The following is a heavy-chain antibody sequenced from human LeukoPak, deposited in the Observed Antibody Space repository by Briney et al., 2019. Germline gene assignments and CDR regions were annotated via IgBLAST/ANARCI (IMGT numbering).Heavy chain of an antibody. V-gene: IGHV3-15*01. J-gene: IGHJ4*02. CDR3: TTDPYGSYGGIDDY. Sequence: GGSLRLSCAASGFTFSNAWMSWVRQAPGKGLEWVGRIKSKTDGGTTDYAAPVKGRFTISRDDSKNTLYLQMNSLKTEDTAVYYCTTDPYGSYGGIDDYWGQGTLVTVSS. CDR1: GFTFSNAW. D-gene: IGHD1-26*01. CDR2: IKSKTDGGTT.